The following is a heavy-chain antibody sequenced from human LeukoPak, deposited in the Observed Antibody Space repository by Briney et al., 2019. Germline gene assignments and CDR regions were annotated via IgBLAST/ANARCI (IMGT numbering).Heavy chain of an antibody. D-gene: IGHD2-15*01. Sequence: GGSLRLSCAASGFTFSRYWMHWVRQVPGKGLVWVSRINSDGSSTSYADSVKGRFTISRDNAKNTLYLQMNSLRADDTAVYYCVRVGYCSGGICYGLDYWGQGTVVTVS. CDR2: INSDGSST. CDR1: GFTFSRYW. V-gene: IGHV3-74*01. J-gene: IGHJ4*02. CDR3: VRVGYCSGGICYGLDY.